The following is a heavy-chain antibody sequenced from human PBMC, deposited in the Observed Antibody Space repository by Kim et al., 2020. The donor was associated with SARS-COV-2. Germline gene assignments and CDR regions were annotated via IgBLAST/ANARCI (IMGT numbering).Heavy chain of an antibody. CDR1: GGSISSSSYY. CDR3: ARGPGVAATYNNWFDP. CDR2: IYYSGST. J-gene: IGHJ5*02. D-gene: IGHD2-15*01. V-gene: IGHV4-39*07. Sequence: SETLSLTCTVSGGSISSSSYYWGWIRQPPGKGLEWIGSIYYSGSTYYNPSLKSRVTISVDTSKNQFSLKLSSVTAADTAVYYCARGPGVAATYNNWFDPWGQGTLVTVSS.